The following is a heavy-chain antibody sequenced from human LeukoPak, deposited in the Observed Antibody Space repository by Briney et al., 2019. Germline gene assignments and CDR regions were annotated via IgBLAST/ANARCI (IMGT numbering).Heavy chain of an antibody. Sequence: SETLSLTCTFSGASLSTYYWTWIRQPPGKGLEWMGYINYNGRTNYNPSLMSRVTISIDTSKNQFSLKLNSVTAADTAIYYCARESNSGWYTGGVDHWGPGTLVTVSS. CDR3: ARESNSGWYTGGVDH. J-gene: IGHJ4*02. V-gene: IGHV4-59*01. CDR1: GASLSTYY. D-gene: IGHD6-19*01. CDR2: INYNGRT.